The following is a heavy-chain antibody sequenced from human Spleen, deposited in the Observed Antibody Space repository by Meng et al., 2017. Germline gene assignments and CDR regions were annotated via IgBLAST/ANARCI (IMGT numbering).Heavy chain of an antibody. D-gene: IGHD6-25*01. Sequence: ASVKVSCKASGYTFTSYGISWVRQAPGQGLEWMGRINPKSGDTHYAQKFQARVTMTGDTSISTAYMELSGLRSDDTAMYYCARDEDISAAGKLFGDYWGQGTLVTGYS. J-gene: IGHJ4*02. CDR1: GYTFTSYG. V-gene: IGHV1-2*06. CDR2: INPKSGDT. CDR3: ARDEDISAAGKLFGDY.